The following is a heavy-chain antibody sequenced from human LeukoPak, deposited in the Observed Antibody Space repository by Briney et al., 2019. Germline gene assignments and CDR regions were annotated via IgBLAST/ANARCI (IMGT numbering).Heavy chain of an antibody. CDR3: AKDPRKHYYYGMDV. V-gene: IGHV3-23*01. Sequence: GGSLRLSCAASGFTFSNYAMSWVRQAPGKGLEWVSAISGSGGSTYYADSVKGRFTISRDNSKNTLYLQMNSLRAEDTAVYYCAKDPRKHYYYGMDVWGQGTTVTVSS. CDR2: ISGSGGST. J-gene: IGHJ6*02. CDR1: GFTFSNYA.